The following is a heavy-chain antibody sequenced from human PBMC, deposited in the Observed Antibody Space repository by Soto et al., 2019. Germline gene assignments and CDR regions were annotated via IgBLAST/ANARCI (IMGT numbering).Heavy chain of an antibody. J-gene: IGHJ6*03. CDR1: GFTVSSNY. CDR3: ARLIHYYYYMDV. Sequence: GGSLRLSCAASGFTVSSNYMSWVRQAPGKGLEWVSVIYSGGSTYYADSVKGRFTISRDNSKNTLYLQMNSLRAEDTAVYYCARLIHYYYYMDVWGKGTTVTVSS. D-gene: IGHD3-22*01. V-gene: IGHV3-66*04. CDR2: IYSGGST.